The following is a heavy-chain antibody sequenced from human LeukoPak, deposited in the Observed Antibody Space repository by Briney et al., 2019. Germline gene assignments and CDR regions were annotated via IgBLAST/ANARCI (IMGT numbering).Heavy chain of an antibody. CDR2: ISSISSPI. V-gene: IGHV3-48*02. CDR3: AGDLTGYSPY. J-gene: IGHJ4*02. Sequence: QPGGSLRLSCAASGFTFSTYSMEWVPQVPGKGRKWVSHISSISSPIYYADSVKGRFTISRDNAKNSLYLQMNSLSDEDTAVYYCAGDLTGYSPYWGQGTLVTVSS. CDR1: GFTFSTYS. D-gene: IGHD1-26*01.